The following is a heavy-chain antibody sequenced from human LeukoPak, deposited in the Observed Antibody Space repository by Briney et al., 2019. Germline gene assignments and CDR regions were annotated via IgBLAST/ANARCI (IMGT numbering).Heavy chain of an antibody. CDR2: ISSSSRTI. J-gene: IGHJ4*02. V-gene: IGHV3-48*01. CDR3: ARASCSSTSCYPDY. D-gene: IGHD2-2*01. CDR1: GFTFSSYG. Sequence: GGSLGLSCAASGFTFSSYGMHWVRQAPGQGLQWVSYISSSSRTIYYADSVKGRFTISRDNDKNSLFLQMNSLRAEDTALYYCARASCSSTSCYPDYWGQGTLVTVSS.